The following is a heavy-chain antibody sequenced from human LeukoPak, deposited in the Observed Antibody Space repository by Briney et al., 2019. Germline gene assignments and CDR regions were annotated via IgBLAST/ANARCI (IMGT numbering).Heavy chain of an antibody. CDR1: GFTFSRNV. D-gene: IGHD3-10*01. CDR3: AKGGIPTGPYYYFYYMDV. Sequence: GGSLRLSCAASGFTFSRNVMHWVRQAPGKGLEGVALISYDGNNKFYADSVKGRFTISRDNSRNTLFLQINSLRGEDAAVYSCAKGGIPTGPYYYFYYMDVWGKGTAVTVSS. V-gene: IGHV3-30*01. CDR2: ISYDGNNK. J-gene: IGHJ6*03.